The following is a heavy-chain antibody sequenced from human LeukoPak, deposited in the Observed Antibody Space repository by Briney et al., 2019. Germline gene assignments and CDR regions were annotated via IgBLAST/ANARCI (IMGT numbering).Heavy chain of an antibody. Sequence: QAGGSLRLSCAASGFTFSSYWMSWVRQAPGKGLEWVANIKQDGTEKYYVDSVKGRFSISRDNAKNSLYLKMNSPRAEDTAVYYCARDVGPPWELGGYYYMDVWGKGTTVTISS. V-gene: IGHV3-7*01. CDR1: GFTFSSYW. J-gene: IGHJ6*03. CDR3: ARDVGPPWELGGYYYMDV. CDR2: IKQDGTEK. D-gene: IGHD1-26*01.